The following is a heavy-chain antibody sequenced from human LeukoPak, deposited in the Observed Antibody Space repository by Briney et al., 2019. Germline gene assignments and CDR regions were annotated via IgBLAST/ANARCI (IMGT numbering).Heavy chain of an antibody. D-gene: IGHD6-13*01. CDR2: IYTSGNT. Sequence: PSETLSLTCTVSGGSISSYYWSWIRQPAGKGLEWIGRIYTSGNTNYNPSLKSRVTMSVDTSKNQFSLKLSSVTAADTAVYYCARGTIAAAGAEYFQHWGQGTLVTVSS. CDR3: ARGTIAAAGAEYFQH. V-gene: IGHV4-4*07. J-gene: IGHJ1*01. CDR1: GGSISSYY.